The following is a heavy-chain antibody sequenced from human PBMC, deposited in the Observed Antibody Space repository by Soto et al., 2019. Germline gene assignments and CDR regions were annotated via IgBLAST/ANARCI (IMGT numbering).Heavy chain of an antibody. Sequence: EVQLVESGGGLIQPGGSLRLSCAASGFTVSSNYMSWVRQAPGKGLEWVSVIYSGGSTYYADSVKGRFTISRDNSKNTLYLQMNSLRAEDTAVYYCARGQDYGDYSYAFDIWGQGTMVTFSS. D-gene: IGHD4-17*01. J-gene: IGHJ3*02. CDR1: GFTVSSNY. CDR3: ARGQDYGDYSYAFDI. CDR2: IYSGGST. V-gene: IGHV3-53*01.